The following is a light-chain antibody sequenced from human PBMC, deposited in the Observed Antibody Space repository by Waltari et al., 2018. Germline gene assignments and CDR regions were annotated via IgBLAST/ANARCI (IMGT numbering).Light chain of an antibody. CDR1: SSNIGSNT. J-gene: IGLJ2*01. CDR3: ATWDDSLNGPV. CDR2: RSK. Sequence: QSVLTQPPSASGTPGQRVTISCSGSSSNIGSNTVNWYQQLPGTAPKLLIHRSKQRPSGVPDRYAGSKSGTSASLSISGLQSEDEADYYCATWDDSLNGPVFGGGTKLTVL. V-gene: IGLV1-44*01.